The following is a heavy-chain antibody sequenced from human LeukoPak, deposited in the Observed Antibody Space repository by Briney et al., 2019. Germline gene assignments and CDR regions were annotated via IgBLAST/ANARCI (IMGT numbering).Heavy chain of an antibody. D-gene: IGHD3-16*01. V-gene: IGHV4-39*07. Sequence: SETLSLTCTVSGGSISSSSYYWGWIRQPPGKGLEWIGSIYYSGSTYYNPSLKSRVTISVDTSKNQFSLKLSSVTAADTAVYYCARDRLGEAPYFDYWGQGTLVTVSS. CDR2: IYYSGST. J-gene: IGHJ4*02. CDR1: GGSISSSSYY. CDR3: ARDRLGEAPYFDY.